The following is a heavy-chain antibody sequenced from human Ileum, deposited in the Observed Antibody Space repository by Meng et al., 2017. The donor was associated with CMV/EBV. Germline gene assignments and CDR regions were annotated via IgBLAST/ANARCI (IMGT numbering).Heavy chain of an antibody. CDR1: TRTFTGHD. J-gene: IGHJ5*02. Sequence: AAPTRTFTGHDMHWVRQAPGRGLEWVAVVSDDGSSKYYADSAKGRFTISRDDSKNTLYLQMNSLRVEDTAVYYCAKDHGSTNNWFDPWGQGTLVTVSS. V-gene: IGHV3-30-3*01. CDR3: AKDHGSTNNWFDP. D-gene: IGHD2-2*01. CDR2: VSDDGSSK.